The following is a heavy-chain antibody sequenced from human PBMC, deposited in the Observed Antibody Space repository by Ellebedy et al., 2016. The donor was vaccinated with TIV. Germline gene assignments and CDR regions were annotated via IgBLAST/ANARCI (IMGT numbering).Heavy chain of an antibody. V-gene: IGHV4-39*07. D-gene: IGHD6-19*01. J-gene: IGHJ6*02. CDR1: GGSISSSDYY. Sequence: SETLSLTCTVSGGSISSSDYYWGWIRQPPGKGLEWIGSIDYSGNTYYNPSLKSRVTISVDTSKNQFSLKLSSVTAADTAVYYCARDRAVAGRANSNYYYYGMDVWGQGTTVTVSS. CDR3: ARDRAVAGRANSNYYYYGMDV. CDR2: IDYSGNT.